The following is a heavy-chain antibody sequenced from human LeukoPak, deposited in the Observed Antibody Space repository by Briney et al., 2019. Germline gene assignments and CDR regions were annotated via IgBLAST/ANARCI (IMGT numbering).Heavy chain of an antibody. J-gene: IGHJ4*02. V-gene: IGHV4-39*01. CDR2: IYYSGST. Sequence: PSETLSLTCTVSGGSISSSSYYWGWIRQPPGKGLEWIGSIYYSGSTYYNPSLKSRVTISVDTSKNQFSLKLSSMTAADTAVYYCARLPGPHDWGYPPFFDYWGQGTLVTVSS. D-gene: IGHD2-21*01. CDR3: ARLPGPHDWGYPPFFDY. CDR1: GGSISSSSYY.